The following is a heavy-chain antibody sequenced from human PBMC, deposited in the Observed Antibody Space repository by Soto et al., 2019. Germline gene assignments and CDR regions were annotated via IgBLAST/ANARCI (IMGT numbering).Heavy chain of an antibody. CDR2: ISYDGSNK. CDR1: GFTFSSYA. J-gene: IGHJ4*02. D-gene: IGHD6-19*01. CDR3: VRDKSPYSSGWHNRHFDS. V-gene: IGHV3-30-3*01. Sequence: QVQLVESGGGVVQPGRSLRLSCVASGFTFSSYAMHWVRQAPGKGLEWVAVISYDGSNKYYADSVKGRFTISRDNSKTLYLQMNSLRAEDTAVYYCVRDKSPYSSGWHNRHFDSWGQGTLVTVSS.